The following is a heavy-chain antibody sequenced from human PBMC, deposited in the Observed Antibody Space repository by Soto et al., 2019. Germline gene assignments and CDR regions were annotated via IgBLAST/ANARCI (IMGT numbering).Heavy chain of an antibody. CDR1: GFSLSTSGMR. CDR2: IDWDDDK. CDR3: AKTGTDGSWFDP. V-gene: IGHV2-70*04. Sequence: SGPTLVNPTQTLTLTCTFSGFSLSTSGMRVSWIRQPPGKALEWLARIDWDDDKFYSTSLRTRLTISKDTSKNQVVLTMTNMDPVDTATYYCAKTGTDGSWFDPWGQGTLVTISS. J-gene: IGHJ5*02. D-gene: IGHD1-1*01.